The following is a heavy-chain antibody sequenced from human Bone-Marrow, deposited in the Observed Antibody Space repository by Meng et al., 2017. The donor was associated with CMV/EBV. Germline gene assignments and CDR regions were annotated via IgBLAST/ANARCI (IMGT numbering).Heavy chain of an antibody. J-gene: IGHJ4*02. CDR3: AREGVYDSSGYYFDY. V-gene: IGHV3-30*04. D-gene: IGHD3-22*01. CDR2: ISYDGSNK. CDR1: GFTFSSYA. Sequence: GGSLRLSCAASGFTFSSYAMHWVRQAPGKGLECVAVISYDGSNKYYADSVKGRFTISRDNSKNTLYLQMNSLRAEDTAVYYCAREGVYDSSGYYFDYWGQGNLVTVSS.